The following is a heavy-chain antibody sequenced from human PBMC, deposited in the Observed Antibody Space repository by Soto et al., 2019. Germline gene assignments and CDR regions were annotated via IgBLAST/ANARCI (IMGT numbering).Heavy chain of an antibody. V-gene: IGHV3-48*03. J-gene: IGHJ5*02. D-gene: IGHD5-18*01. Sequence: GGSLGFSCAASGFTFSSYEMNWVRQAPGKGLEWVSYISSSGSTIYYADSVKGRFTISRDSAKNSLYLQMNSLRAEDTAVYYCARGAVGYSYGYFWFDPWGQGTLVTVSS. CDR1: GFTFSSYE. CDR2: ISSSGSTI. CDR3: ARGAVGYSYGYFWFDP.